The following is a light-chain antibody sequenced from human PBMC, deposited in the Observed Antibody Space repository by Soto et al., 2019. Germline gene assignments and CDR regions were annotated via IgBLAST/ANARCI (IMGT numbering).Light chain of an antibody. CDR2: KVD. CDR3: SSYRSSSTV. Sequence: QSALTQPASVSGSPGQSITIPCSGRSSDLGGLNYVTWYQQHPGKVPKLIIYKVDNRPSGISDRFSASKSGNTASLTISGLQAEDEAHYYCSSYRSSSTVFGTGTKLTVL. V-gene: IGLV2-14*01. J-gene: IGLJ1*01. CDR1: SSDLGGLNY.